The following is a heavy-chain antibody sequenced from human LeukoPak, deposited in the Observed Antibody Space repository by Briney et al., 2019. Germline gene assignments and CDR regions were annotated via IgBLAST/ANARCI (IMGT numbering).Heavy chain of an antibody. CDR1: VGTFSSYA. V-gene: IGHV1-69*05. J-gene: IGHJ5*02. CDR2: IIPIFGTA. D-gene: IGHD3-22*01. Sequence: SVKVSCKAPVGTFSSYAISWVRQAPGQGLEWMGGIIPIFGTANYAQKFQGRVTITTDESTSTAYMELSSLRSEDTAVYYCARGWDQKTYYYDSSGYYYLSNWFDPWGQGTLVTVSS. CDR3: ARGWDQKTYYYDSSGYYYLSNWFDP.